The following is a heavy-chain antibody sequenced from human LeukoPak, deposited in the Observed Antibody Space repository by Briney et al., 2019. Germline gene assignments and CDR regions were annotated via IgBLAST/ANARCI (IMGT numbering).Heavy chain of an antibody. D-gene: IGHD5-18*01. CDR1: GGSFSGYY. J-gene: IGHJ6*02. CDR2: INHSGST. Sequence: PSETLSLTCAVYGGSFSGYYWSWIRQPPGKGLEWIGEINHSGSTNYNPSLKSRVTISVGTSKNQFSLKLSSVTAADTAVYYCARVSQNTAMVRVYCYYGMDVWGQGTTVTVSS. CDR3: ARVSQNTAMVRVYCYYGMDV. V-gene: IGHV4-34*01.